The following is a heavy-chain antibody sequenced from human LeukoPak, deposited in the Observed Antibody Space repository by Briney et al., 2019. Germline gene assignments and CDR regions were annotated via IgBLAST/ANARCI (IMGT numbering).Heavy chain of an antibody. V-gene: IGHV1-46*01. CDR1: GYTFTSNY. J-gene: IGHJ5*02. CDR2: INPSGGST. Sequence: GASVKVSCKASGYTFTSNYMHWVRQAPGQGLEWMGVINPSGGSTSYAQKFQGRVTMTRDMSTSTVYMELSSLRSEDTAVYYCASYPKRGAVDWFDPWGQGTLVTVSS. D-gene: IGHD6-19*01. CDR3: ASYPKRGAVDWFDP.